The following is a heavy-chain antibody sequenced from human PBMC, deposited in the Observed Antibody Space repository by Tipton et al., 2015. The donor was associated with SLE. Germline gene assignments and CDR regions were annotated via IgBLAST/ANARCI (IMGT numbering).Heavy chain of an antibody. CDR3: ARAVAGNSEYFDY. CDR1: GGSINGYY. CDR2: IYNSGGT. Sequence: TLSLTCTVSGGSINGYYWNWFRQPPGKGPEWIGYIYNSGGTYYNPSLKSRVTISIDTSKNQFSLKVNSVTAADTALYYCARAVAGNSEYFDYWGHGTLVTVSS. D-gene: IGHD6-19*01. J-gene: IGHJ4*01. V-gene: IGHV4-59*06.